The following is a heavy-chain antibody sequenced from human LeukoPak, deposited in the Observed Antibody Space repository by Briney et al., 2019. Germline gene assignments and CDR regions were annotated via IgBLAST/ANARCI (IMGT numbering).Heavy chain of an antibody. V-gene: IGHV4-34*01. CDR2: ITYSWST. J-gene: IGHJ3*01. CDR3: ARSHDYSTSLAFDV. D-gene: IGHD4-11*01. Sequence: SETLSLTCADYGGSFSGYYWSWIRQPPGKGLEWNGGITYSWSTNYNPSLKSRVTISVDTSKNQFSLKLPSVTAADTAVYYCARSHDYSTSLAFDVWGQGTMVTVSS. CDR1: GGSFSGYY.